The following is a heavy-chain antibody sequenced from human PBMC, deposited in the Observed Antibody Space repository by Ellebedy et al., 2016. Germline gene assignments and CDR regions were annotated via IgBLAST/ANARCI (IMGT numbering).Heavy chain of an antibody. CDR2: ISAYNGNT. J-gene: IGHJ4*02. D-gene: IGHD3-10*01. Sequence: ASVKVSXXASGYTFTSYGISWVRQAPGQGLEWMGWISAYNGNTNYAQKLQGRVTMTTDTSTSTAYMELRSLRSDDTAVYYCAGHSITLVRGPDYWGQGTLVTVSS. CDR3: AGHSITLVRGPDY. CDR1: GYTFTSYG. V-gene: IGHV1-18*01.